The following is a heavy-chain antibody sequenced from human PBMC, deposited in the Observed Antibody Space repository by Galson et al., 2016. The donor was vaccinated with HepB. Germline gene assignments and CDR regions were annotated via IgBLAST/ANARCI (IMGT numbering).Heavy chain of an antibody. CDR1: GGAINSRGYY. J-gene: IGHJ3*02. V-gene: IGHV4-31*03. D-gene: IGHD2-15*01. CDR2: IYHSGST. CDR3: ARGYCSGGNCYGGSAFDI. Sequence: TLSLTCTVSGGAINSRGYYWTWIRQHPGEGPEWIGYIYHSGSTYYHPSLKSRVTISIDTSKNQFSMRLNSVTAADTAMYYCARGYCSGGNCYGGSAFDIWGQGTMVAVSS.